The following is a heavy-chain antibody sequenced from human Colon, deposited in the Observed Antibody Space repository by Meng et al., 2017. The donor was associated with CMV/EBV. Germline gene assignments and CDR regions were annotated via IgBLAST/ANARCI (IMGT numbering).Heavy chain of an antibody. CDR1: DGSFNNFY. Sequence: SETLSLTCAVHDGSFNNFYWSWIRQTPEKGLEWIGEINDGGSPYYNPSLKSRVSISIDTSKNQFSLKLYSVTAADTAVYYCAREHSTFDFWGQGTLVTVSS. J-gene: IGHJ4*02. D-gene: IGHD6-13*01. CDR3: AREHSTFDF. CDR2: INDGGSP. V-gene: IGHV4-34*01.